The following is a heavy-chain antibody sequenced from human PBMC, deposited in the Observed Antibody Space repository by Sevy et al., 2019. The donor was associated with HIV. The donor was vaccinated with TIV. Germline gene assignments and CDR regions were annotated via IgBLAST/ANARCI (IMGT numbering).Heavy chain of an antibody. Sequence: ASVKVSCKASGGTFINYAVTWVRQAPGQGLEWMGGFIPMFDTTNSAQKFQGRVTLTADGSTSTAYMELSSLRSEDTAVYYCASSYFDSSGYSPLFYYGMDVWGQGTTVTASS. J-gene: IGHJ6*02. CDR1: GGTFINYA. CDR3: ASSYFDSSGYSPLFYYGMDV. CDR2: FIPMFDTT. D-gene: IGHD3-22*01. V-gene: IGHV1-69*13.